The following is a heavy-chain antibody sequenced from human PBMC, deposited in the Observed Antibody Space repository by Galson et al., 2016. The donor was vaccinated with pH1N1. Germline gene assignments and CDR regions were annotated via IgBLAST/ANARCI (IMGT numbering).Heavy chain of an antibody. Sequence: SVKVSCKASGFYFSVCYVYWVRLAPGKGLEWMGWIYPNSGGTKYAQKFQDRVTMTWDTSTRTAYMDLRRLRFDDSAIYYRATSRWTEVWAYFDYWGQGSQVTVSS. D-gene: IGHD3-16*01. J-gene: IGHJ4*02. CDR3: ATSRWTEVWAYFDY. CDR1: GFYFSVCY. V-gene: IGHV1-2*02. CDR2: IYPNSGGT.